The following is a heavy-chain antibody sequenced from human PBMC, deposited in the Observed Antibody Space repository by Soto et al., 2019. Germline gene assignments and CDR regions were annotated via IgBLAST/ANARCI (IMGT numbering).Heavy chain of an antibody. Sequence: QVQLQQWGAGLLKPSETLSLTCAVYGGSFSGYYWSWIRQPPGKGLEWIGEINHSGSTNYNPSLKSRVTISVDTSKNQFSLKLSSVTAADTAVYYCARGQGRSTFPFDSWGQGTLVTVSS. CDR2: INHSGST. V-gene: IGHV4-34*01. CDR1: GGSFSGYY. J-gene: IGHJ4*02. CDR3: ARGQGRSTFPFDS.